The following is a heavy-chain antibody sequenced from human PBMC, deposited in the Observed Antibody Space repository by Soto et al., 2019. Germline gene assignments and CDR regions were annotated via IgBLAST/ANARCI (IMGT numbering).Heavy chain of an antibody. V-gene: IGHV3-23*01. CDR3: ASHFPTSGWYDSYYYYGMDV. D-gene: IGHD6-19*01. Sequence: GGSLRLSCAASGFTFRSIAMSWVRQAPGKGLEWVSAISGGGGSTHYADSVKGRFIISRDNSKNTLYLQMDSLRAEDTALYYCASHFPTSGWYDSYYYYGMDVWGQGTTVTVSS. CDR2: ISGGGGST. J-gene: IGHJ6*02. CDR1: GFTFRSIA.